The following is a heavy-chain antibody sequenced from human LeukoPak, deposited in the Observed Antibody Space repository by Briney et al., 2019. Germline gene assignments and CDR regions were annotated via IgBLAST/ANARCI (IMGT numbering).Heavy chain of an antibody. CDR2: ISTDNGNT. Sequence: ASVKVSCKASGYTFTSYGITWVRQAPRQGLEWMGWISTDNGNTNYAQKLQDRVTMTTDRSTNTAYMELRSLRSDDTAVYYCARDLRSPRGCPGNYWGQGTLVTVSS. V-gene: IGHV1-18*01. CDR3: ARDLRSPRGCPGNY. D-gene: IGHD6-19*01. J-gene: IGHJ4*02. CDR1: GYTFTSYG.